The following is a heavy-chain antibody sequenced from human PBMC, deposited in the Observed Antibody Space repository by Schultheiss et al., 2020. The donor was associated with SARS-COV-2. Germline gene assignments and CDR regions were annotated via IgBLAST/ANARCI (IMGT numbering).Heavy chain of an antibody. CDR1: GASISSFY. D-gene: IGHD4-11*01. CDR3: ARRRQDTNTYSYFDS. J-gene: IGHJ4*02. V-gene: IGHV4-59*08. Sequence: LETLSLTCTVSGASISSFYWSWIRQTPGKGLEWIGYIYYSVNTWYNPSLKSRVTISGDTSKNQFSLKLNSVTAADTAVYYCARRRQDTNTYSYFDSWGQGTLVTVSS. CDR2: IYYSVNT.